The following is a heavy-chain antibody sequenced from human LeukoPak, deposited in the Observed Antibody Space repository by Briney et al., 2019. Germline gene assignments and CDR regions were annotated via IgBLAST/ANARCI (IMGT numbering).Heavy chain of an antibody. CDR1: GYTFTGYY. CDR3: ARSYCSSTSCSDYMDV. J-gene: IGHJ6*03. V-gene: IGHV1-2*02. D-gene: IGHD2-2*01. CDR2: INPNSGGT. Sequence: ASVKVSCKASGYTFTGYYMHWVRQAPGQVLEWMGWINPNSGGTNYAQKFQGRVTMTGDTSIRTAYMELSRLGSDDTAVYYCARSYCSSTSCSDYMDVWGKGTTVTVSS.